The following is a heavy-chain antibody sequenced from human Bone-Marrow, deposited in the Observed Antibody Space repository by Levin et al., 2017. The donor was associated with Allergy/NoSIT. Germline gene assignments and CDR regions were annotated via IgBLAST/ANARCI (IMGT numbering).Heavy chain of an antibody. CDR1: GFSISPYS. V-gene: IGHV3-30*02. Sequence: GGSLRLSCEASGFSISPYSMNWVRQAPGKGLEWVANTLLDGSRSWYGDSMRGRCTISRDNSKNTLYLEMNDVRTDDTAVYYCSTWGFKLGVDYWGQGIKVIVSS. CDR3: STWGFKLGVDY. CDR2: TLLDGSRS. D-gene: IGHD3-16*01. J-gene: IGHJ4*02.